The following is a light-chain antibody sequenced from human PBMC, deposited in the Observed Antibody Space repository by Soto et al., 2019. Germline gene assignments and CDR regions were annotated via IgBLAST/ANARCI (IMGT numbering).Light chain of an antibody. CDR1: SDDIGANNY. J-gene: IGLJ2*01. CDR2: EAT. Sequence: QSALTQPASVSGSPGQSITISCTGTSDDIGANNYVSWYQHHPGKAPKLLIYEATNRPSGISHRFSGSKSGNTASLTISGLQAEDEADYYCPSYASTRTLVFGGGTKLTVL. V-gene: IGLV2-14*01. CDR3: PSYASTRTLV.